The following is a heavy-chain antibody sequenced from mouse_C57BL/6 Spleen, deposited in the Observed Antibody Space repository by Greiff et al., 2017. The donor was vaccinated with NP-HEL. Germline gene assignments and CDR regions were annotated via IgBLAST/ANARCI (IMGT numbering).Heavy chain of an antibody. CDR3: ANFYYYGSSYVPWFAY. CDR1: GFTFSSYT. J-gene: IGHJ3*01. V-gene: IGHV5-9*01. D-gene: IGHD1-1*01. Sequence: EVQRVESGGGLVKPGGSLKLSCAASGFTFSSYTMSWVRQTPEKRLEWVATISGGGGNTYYPDSVKGRFTISRDNAKNTLYLQMSSLRSEDTALYYCANFYYYGSSYVPWFAYWGQGTLVTVSA. CDR2: ISGGGGNT.